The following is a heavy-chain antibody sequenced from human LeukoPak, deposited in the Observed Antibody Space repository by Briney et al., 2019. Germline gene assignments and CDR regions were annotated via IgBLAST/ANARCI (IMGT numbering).Heavy chain of an antibody. J-gene: IGHJ5*02. CDR1: GGSISSYY. Sequence: PSETLSLTCTVSGGSISSYYWSWIRQPPGKGLEWIGYIYYSGSTNYNPSLKSRVTISVDTSKNQFSLKLSSVTAADTAVYYCARVGVRNSGHMYPPNWFDPWGQGTLVTVSS. CDR3: ARVGVRNSGHMYPPNWFDP. CDR2: IYYSGST. D-gene: IGHD1-26*01. V-gene: IGHV4-59*01.